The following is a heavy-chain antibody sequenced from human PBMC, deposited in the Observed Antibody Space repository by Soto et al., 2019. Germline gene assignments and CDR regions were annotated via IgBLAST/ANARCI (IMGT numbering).Heavy chain of an antibody. D-gene: IGHD3-10*01. CDR3: ANVGEFPVGFDP. V-gene: IGHV4-59*13. CDR2: NSYTGST. J-gene: IGHJ5*02. CDR1: GDSISSYY. Sequence: QVQLQESGPGLVKPSETLSLTCTVSGDSISSYYWSWIRQPPGKGVGWVGYNSYTGSTIYNPSLESRASSSLDTAKNQVSQRLNSVTVADTAVYYRANVGEFPVGFDPWGRATLVTVSS.